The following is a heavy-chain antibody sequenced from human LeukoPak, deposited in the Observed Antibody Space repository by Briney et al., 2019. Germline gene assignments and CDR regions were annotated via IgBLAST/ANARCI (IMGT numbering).Heavy chain of an antibody. CDR3: TSVDYYDSSGEYYFDY. CDR2: IRSKAYGGTT. CDR1: GFTFGDYA. V-gene: IGHV3-49*04. D-gene: IGHD3-22*01. Sequence: PGGSLRLSCTASGFTFGDYAMSWVRQAPGKGLEWVGFIRSKAYGGTTEYAASVKGRFTISRDDSKSIAYLQMNSLKTDDTAVYYCTSVDYYDSSGEYYFDYRGQGTLVTVSS. J-gene: IGHJ4*02.